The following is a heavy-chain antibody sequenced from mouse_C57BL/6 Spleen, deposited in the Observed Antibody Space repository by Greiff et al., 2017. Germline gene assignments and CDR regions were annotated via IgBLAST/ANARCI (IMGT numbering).Heavy chain of an antibody. CDR1: GYTFTSYW. V-gene: IGHV1-61*01. J-gene: IGHJ2*01. Sequence: QVQLQQPGAELVRPGSSVKLSCKASGYTFTSYWMDWVKQRPGQGLEWIGNIYPSDSATHYNQKFKDKATLTVDKSSSTAYMQLSSLTSEDSAVYYCARGATRNYCDYWGQGTTLTVSS. CDR2: IYPSDSAT. CDR3: ARGATRNYCDY.